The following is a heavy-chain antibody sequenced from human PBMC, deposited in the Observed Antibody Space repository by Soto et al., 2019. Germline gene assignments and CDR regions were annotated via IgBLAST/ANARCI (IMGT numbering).Heavy chain of an antibody. CDR2: IIPIFPTP. Sequence: ASVKVSCKASGGTFGNSAISWVRQAPGQGLEWMGGIIPIFPTPDYAQKFQGRVTITADESTTTAYMELTSLRSEDTAVYYCARAVAVPADFDYWGQGTLVTVSS. CDR1: GGTFGNSA. CDR3: ARAVAVPADFDY. D-gene: IGHD6-19*01. J-gene: IGHJ4*02. V-gene: IGHV1-69*13.